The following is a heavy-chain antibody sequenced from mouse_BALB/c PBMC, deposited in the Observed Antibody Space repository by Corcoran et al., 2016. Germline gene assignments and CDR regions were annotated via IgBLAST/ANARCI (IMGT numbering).Heavy chain of an antibody. CDR1: GYSFTSYY. CDR3: AKTARATYYFDY. J-gene: IGHJ2*01. Sequence: GTELVKPGASVKISCKASGYSFTSYYIHWVKQRPGQGLEWIGWIFPGSGNTKYKEKFKGKATLTAETASSTAYMQLSSLTSEDSAGYCCAKTARATYYFDYWGQGTTLTVSS. CDR2: IFPGSGNT. V-gene: IGHV1-66*01. D-gene: IGHD3-2*01.